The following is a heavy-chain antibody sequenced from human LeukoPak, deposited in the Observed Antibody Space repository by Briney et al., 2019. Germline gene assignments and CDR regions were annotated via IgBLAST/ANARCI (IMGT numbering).Heavy chain of an antibody. Sequence: GGSLRLSCAASGFTFSDYYMSWIRQAPGKGLEWVSYISSSGSTVYYADSVKGRFTISRDNAKNSLYLQMNSLRAEDTAVYYCARDPHFLYSNDTDDAFDIWGQGTMVTVSS. D-gene: IGHD4-11*01. V-gene: IGHV3-11*04. CDR2: ISSSGSTV. J-gene: IGHJ3*02. CDR1: GFTFSDYY. CDR3: ARDPHFLYSNDTDDAFDI.